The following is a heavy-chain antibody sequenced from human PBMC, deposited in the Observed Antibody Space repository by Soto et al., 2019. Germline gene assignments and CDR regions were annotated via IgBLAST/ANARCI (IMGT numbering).Heavy chain of an antibody. D-gene: IGHD4-4*01. Sequence: IRQPPGKGREWIGYLYYSGSTYYNPSLKSRVTISVDTSKNKFSLKLSSVTAADTGVDNCARGLQKFSSWY. J-gene: IGHJ2*01. CDR2: LYYSGST. CDR3: ARGLQKFSSWY. V-gene: IGHV4-31*02.